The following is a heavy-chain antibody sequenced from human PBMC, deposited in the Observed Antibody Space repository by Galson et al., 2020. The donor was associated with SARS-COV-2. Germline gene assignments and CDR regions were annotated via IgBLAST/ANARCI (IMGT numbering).Heavy chain of an antibody. J-gene: IGHJ4*02. CDR2: ISYDGSNK. V-gene: IGHV3-30*04. CDR1: GFTFSSYA. D-gene: IGHD3-9*01. Sequence: GGSLRLSCAASGFTFSSYAMHWVRQAPGKGLEWVAVISYDGSNKYYADSVKGRFTISRDNSKNTLYLQMNSLRAEDTAVYYCARGGGYYNPCDYWGQGTLVTVSS. CDR3: ARGGGYYNPCDY.